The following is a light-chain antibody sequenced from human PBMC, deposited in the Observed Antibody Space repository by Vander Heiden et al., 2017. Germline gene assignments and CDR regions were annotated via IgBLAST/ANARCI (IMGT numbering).Light chain of an antibody. CDR3: QSADSSGTHVV. V-gene: IGLV3-25*03. CDR2: KDS. CDR1: ALPKQY. Sequence: SYVPPQPPSVPLPPGQTARFTCTADALPKQYAYWYQQKPGQAPVLGIYKDSERRAGIPERFSGSGSGTTGTLTIRGVQAEDEADYYCQSADSSGTHVVFGGGTKLTVL. J-gene: IGLJ2*01.